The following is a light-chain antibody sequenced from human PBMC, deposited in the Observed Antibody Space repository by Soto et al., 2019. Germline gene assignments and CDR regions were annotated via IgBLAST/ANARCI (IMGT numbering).Light chain of an antibody. CDR3: VLYMGNGIWV. CDR2: STN. V-gene: IGLV8-61*01. J-gene: IGLJ3*02. Sequence: QTVVTQEPSFSVSPGGTVTLTCGLTSGSVTTRHYPTWYQQTPGQAPRTLIHSTNTRSSGVPARFSGFILGNKAALTITGAQADDESDYYCVLYMGNGIWVFGGGTKLTVL. CDR1: SGSVTTRHY.